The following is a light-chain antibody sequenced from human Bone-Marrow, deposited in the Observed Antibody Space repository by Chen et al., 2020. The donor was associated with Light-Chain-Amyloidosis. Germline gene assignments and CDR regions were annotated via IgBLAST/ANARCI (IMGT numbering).Light chain of an antibody. Sequence: EIVLTQSPGTLSLSPGEGANLSCRASQTISSNYLTWYQQKFGQAPRLLIYGSSSRATGIPDRFTGSGSGTDFTLTINRLEPEDCAMYYCQQYGTSPLTFGGGTKVEIQ. CDR3: QQYGTSPLT. CDR1: QTISSNY. J-gene: IGKJ4*01. V-gene: IGKV3-20*01. CDR2: GSS.